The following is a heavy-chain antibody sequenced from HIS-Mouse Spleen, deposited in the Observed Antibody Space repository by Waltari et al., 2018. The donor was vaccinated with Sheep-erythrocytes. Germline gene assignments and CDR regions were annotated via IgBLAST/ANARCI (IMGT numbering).Heavy chain of an antibody. V-gene: IGHV1-69*04. J-gene: IGHJ4*02. D-gene: IGHD1-26*01. CDR3: AQTGATTPHFDY. CDR1: GGTFSSYA. CDR2: IIPILGIA. Sequence: QVQLVQSGAEVKKPGSSVKVSCKASGGTFSSYAIRWVRQAPGKGLEWRGRIIPILGIANYAQKFQGRVTITADKSTSTAYMELSSLRSEDTAVYYCAQTGATTPHFDYWGQGTLVTVSS.